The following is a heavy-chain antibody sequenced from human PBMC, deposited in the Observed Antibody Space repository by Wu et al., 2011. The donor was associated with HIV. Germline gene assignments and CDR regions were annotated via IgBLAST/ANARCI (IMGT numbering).Heavy chain of an antibody. J-gene: IGHJ3*02. V-gene: IGHV1-69*15. CDR1: GGTFRSYP. D-gene: IGHD2-2*01. Sequence: QVQLVQSGAEVKKPGSSVRVSCKGSGGTFRSYPISWLRQAPGQGLEWMGRIIAMFGTASYAQKFQGRVTITADDSTSTAYMDLGSLKSEDTAIYYCAGPGVXAAAMEAFDTWGQGTTVIVSS. CDR3: AGPGVXAAAMEAFDT. CDR2: IIAMFGTA.